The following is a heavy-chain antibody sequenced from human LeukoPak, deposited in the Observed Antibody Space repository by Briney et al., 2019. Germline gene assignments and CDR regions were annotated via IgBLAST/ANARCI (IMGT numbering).Heavy chain of an antibody. CDR3: ARGRRIRSRIAVAGTYYYYMDV. CDR1: GYTFTGYY. J-gene: IGHJ6*03. D-gene: IGHD6-19*01. Sequence: ASVKVSCKASGYTFTGYYMHWVRQAPGQGLEWMGWINPNSGGTNYAQKFQGRVTMTRDTSISTAYMELSSLRSEDTAVYYCARGRRIRSRIAVAGTYYYYMDVWGKGTTVTISS. V-gene: IGHV1-2*02. CDR2: INPNSGGT.